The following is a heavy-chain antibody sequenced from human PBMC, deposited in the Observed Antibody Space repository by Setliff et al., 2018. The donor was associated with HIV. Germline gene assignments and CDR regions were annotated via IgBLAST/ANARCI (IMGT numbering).Heavy chain of an antibody. Sequence: GASVKVSCKASGYTFTDHYMHWVRQAPGQGLEWMGIINPSGGSTSYAQKFQGRVTMTRDTSTSTVYMELSSLRSEDTAVYYCARAAGGYDFWSGYRWGHFDYWGQGTLVTVSS. D-gene: IGHD3-3*01. CDR1: GYTFTDHY. J-gene: IGHJ4*02. CDR3: ARAAGGYDFWSGYRWGHFDY. V-gene: IGHV1-46*01. CDR2: INPSGGST.